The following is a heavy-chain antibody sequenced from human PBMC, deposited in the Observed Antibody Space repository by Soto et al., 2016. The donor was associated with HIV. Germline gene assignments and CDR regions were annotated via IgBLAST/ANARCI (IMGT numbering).Heavy chain of an antibody. D-gene: IGHD3-16*01. CDR1: GFTFSNAW. CDR3: TSHLYPT. CDR2: IKSETDGGTT. V-gene: IGHV3-15*01. Sequence: EVQLVESGGGLVKPGGSLRLSCAVSGFTFSNAWMSWVRQAPGKGLEWVGRIKSETDGGTTDYAAPVKGRFTISRDDSKNTLFLQMDSLKTEDTAVYYCTSHLYPTWGQGMLVTVSS. J-gene: IGHJ5*02.